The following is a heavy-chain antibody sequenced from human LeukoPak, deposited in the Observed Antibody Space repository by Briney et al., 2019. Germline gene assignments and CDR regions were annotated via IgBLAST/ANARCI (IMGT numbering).Heavy chain of an antibody. CDR1: GFTFSTYG. J-gene: IGHJ4*02. D-gene: IGHD2-2*01. Sequence: GSLRLSCAASGFTFSTYGMHWVRQAPGKGLEWVAFIRYDGSNTYYADSVKGRFTISRDNSKNTLYLQMNSLRAEDTAVYYCAKGGFDIVVVPAAYFDYWGQGTLVTVSS. CDR2: IRYDGSNT. V-gene: IGHV3-30*02. CDR3: AKGGFDIVVVPAAYFDY.